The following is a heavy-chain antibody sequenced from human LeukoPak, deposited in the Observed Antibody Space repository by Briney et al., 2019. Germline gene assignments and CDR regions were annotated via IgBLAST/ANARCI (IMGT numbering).Heavy chain of an antibody. Sequence: PGGSLRLSCAASGFTFSSYSMNWVRQAPGKGLEWVSSISSSSSYIYYADSVKGRFTISRDNAKNSLYLQMNSLRAEDTAVYYCARDLPQAQWDYGMDVWGQGTTVTVSS. V-gene: IGHV3-21*01. D-gene: IGHD6-19*01. J-gene: IGHJ6*02. CDR1: GFTFSSYS. CDR3: ARDLPQAQWDYGMDV. CDR2: ISSSSSYI.